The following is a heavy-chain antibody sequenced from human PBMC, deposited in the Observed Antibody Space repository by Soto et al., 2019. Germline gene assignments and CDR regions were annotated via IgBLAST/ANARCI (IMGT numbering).Heavy chain of an antibody. Sequence: SETLSLTCTVACGSISSYYWSWIRQPPGKGLEWIGYIYYSGSTNYNPSLKSRVTISVDTSKNQFSLKLSSVTAADTAVYYCARKGPRPSFDIWGQGTMVTVSS. CDR2: IYYSGST. J-gene: IGHJ3*02. V-gene: IGHV4-59*01. CDR3: ARKGPRPSFDI. CDR1: CGSISSYY.